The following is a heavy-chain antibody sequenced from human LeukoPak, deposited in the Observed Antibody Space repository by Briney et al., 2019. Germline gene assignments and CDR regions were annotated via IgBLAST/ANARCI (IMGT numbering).Heavy chain of an antibody. CDR2: INSGNGDT. Sequence: GGSVTVSCKASGYIFSDYAMQWVRQAPGQRLEGMGWINSGNGDTIYSQKFQDRLTISRNTSATTVYMELSSLRSEDTAVYYCASLWFGELAPFDLWGQGTLVTVSS. V-gene: IGHV1-3*01. CDR1: GYIFSDYA. J-gene: IGHJ5*02. CDR3: ASLWFGELAPFDL. D-gene: IGHD3-10*01.